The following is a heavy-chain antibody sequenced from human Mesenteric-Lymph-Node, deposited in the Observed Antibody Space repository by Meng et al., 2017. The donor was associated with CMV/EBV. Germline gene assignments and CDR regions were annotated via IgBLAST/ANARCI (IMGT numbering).Heavy chain of an antibody. D-gene: IGHD3-3*01. V-gene: IGHV4-30-4*08. CDR1: GGSISSGDYY. Sequence: TLSPTCSVFGGSISSGDYYWSWIRQPPGKGLEWIGYIYYSGSTYYNPSLKSRVTISVDTSKNQFSLKLSSVTAADTAVYYCARSVLRFLEWLSDSDYWGQGTLVTVSS. CDR2: IYYSGST. J-gene: IGHJ4*02. CDR3: ARSVLRFLEWLSDSDY.